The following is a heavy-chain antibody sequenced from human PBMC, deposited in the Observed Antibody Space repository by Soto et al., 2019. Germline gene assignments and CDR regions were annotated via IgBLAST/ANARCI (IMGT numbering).Heavy chain of an antibody. J-gene: IGHJ4*02. D-gene: IGHD5-18*01. Sequence: SLRLSCAASGFTFSSYWMHWVRQAPGKGLVWVSRINPDGSATNYADSVKGRFTISRDNAKNTLYLQMNSLRAEDTAVFYCGRGGSDSPMAPGYWGQGTLVPVSS. CDR2: INPDGSAT. CDR3: GRGGSDSPMAPGY. V-gene: IGHV3-74*01. CDR1: GFTFSSYW.